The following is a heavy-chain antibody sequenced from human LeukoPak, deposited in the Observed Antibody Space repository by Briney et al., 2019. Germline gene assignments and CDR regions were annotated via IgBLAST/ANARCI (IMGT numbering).Heavy chain of an antibody. J-gene: IGHJ3*02. Sequence: SSETLSLTCTVSGGSISSYYWSWIRQPPGKGLEWIGYIYYSGSTNYNPSLKSRVTMSVDTSKNQLSLKLTSVTAADTAVYYCAKTTVTTFYAFDIWGQGTVVTVSS. V-gene: IGHV4-59*01. CDR1: GGSISSYY. CDR2: IYYSGST. CDR3: AKTTVTTFYAFDI. D-gene: IGHD4-17*01.